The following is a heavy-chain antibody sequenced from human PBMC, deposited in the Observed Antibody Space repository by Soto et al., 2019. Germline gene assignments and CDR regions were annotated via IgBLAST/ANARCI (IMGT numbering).Heavy chain of an antibody. CDR1: GFTFTSSA. J-gene: IGHJ4*02. CDR2: IVVGSGNT. Sequence: QMQLVQSGPEVKKPGTSVKVSCKASGFTFTSSAVQWVRQARGQRLEWIGWIVVGSGNTNYAQKFQERVTITRDMSTSTAYMELSSLRSEDTAVYYCAADRVDSGSYSRCDYWGQGTLVTVSS. D-gene: IGHD1-26*01. V-gene: IGHV1-58*01. CDR3: AADRVDSGSYSRCDY.